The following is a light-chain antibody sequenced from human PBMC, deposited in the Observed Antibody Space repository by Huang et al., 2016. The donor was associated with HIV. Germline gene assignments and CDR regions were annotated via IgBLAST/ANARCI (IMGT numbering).Light chain of an antibody. CDR3: QHSGRSWWT. V-gene: IGKV3-20*01. CDR2: GAS. Sequence: EIVLTQSPGTLSLSPGERATLSCRASQSVSSSYLAWYQQKPGQAPRLLIYGASSRATGPPDRISGSGSGTDFTLTISRLEPEDFAVYYCQHSGRSWWTFGQGTKVEIK. CDR1: QSVSSSY. J-gene: IGKJ1*01.